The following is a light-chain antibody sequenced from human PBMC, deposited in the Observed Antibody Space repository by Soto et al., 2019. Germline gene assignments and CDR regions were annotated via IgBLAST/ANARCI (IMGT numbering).Light chain of an antibody. CDR1: QNIGSY. J-gene: IGKJ4*01. Sequence: DIQMAQSPSSLSASVGDRVTVSCRASQNIGSYFNWYQQKSGKAPKVLIFDASTLQSGVPSRFSGSGSGTDFTLTISSLQPEGSAIYYCQQSYNSPLTFGGGTKVDIK. CDR3: QQSYNSPLT. V-gene: IGKV1-39*01. CDR2: DAS.